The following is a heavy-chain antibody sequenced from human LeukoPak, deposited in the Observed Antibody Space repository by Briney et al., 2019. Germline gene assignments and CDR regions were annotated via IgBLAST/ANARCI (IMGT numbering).Heavy chain of an antibody. CDR2: IYYSGGT. D-gene: IGHD3-22*01. Sequence: MPSETLSLTCAVSGGSISSTSYYWGWIRQPPGKGLEWIGSIYYSGGTYYNPSLKSRVTISVDTSKNQFSLKLTSVTAADTAVYYCARRVYDSGGYYPTSTYFFDYWGQGILVTVSS. J-gene: IGHJ4*02. CDR3: ARRVYDSGGYYPTSTYFFDY. V-gene: IGHV4-39*01. CDR1: GGSISSTSYY.